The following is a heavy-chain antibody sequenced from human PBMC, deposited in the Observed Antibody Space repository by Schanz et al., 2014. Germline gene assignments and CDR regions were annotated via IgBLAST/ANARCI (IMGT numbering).Heavy chain of an antibody. CDR2: ISSSGTST. Sequence: VQLVESGGGLVQPGGSLIISCSASGFTFSDYFMTWLRQAPGKGLEWLSYISSSGTSTYYADSVKGRFTISRHSFKNTLYLQLNSLRAEDTAVYYCARSPNRGISHYYYYGMDVWGQGTTVTVSS. J-gene: IGHJ6*02. V-gene: IGHV3-11*01. CDR3: ARSPNRGISHYYYYGMDV. D-gene: IGHD3-10*01. CDR1: GFTFSDYF.